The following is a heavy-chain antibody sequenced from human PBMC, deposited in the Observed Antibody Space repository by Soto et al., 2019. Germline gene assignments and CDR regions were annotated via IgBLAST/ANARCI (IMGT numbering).Heavy chain of an antibody. Sequence: PGGSLRLSCAASGFSFSSYWMTWVRQAPGKGLEWVANIIRDGSETDYVDSVKGRFTISRDNAKNSVYLQMNSLRAEDTAVYYCARAVSGSYDSWGQGIMVTVSS. J-gene: IGHJ5*01. CDR2: IIRDGSET. CDR1: GFSFSSYW. D-gene: IGHD1-26*01. CDR3: ARAVSGSYDS. V-gene: IGHV3-7*03.